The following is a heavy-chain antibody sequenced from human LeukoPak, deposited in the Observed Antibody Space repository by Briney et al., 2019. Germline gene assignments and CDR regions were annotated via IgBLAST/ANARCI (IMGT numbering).Heavy chain of an antibody. J-gene: IGHJ6*02. V-gene: IGHV4-34*01. CDR2: INHSGST. CDR1: GGSFSGYY. CDR3: ARGIVVVPARHYYYHGMDV. Sequence: SETLSLTCAVYGGSFSGYYWSWIRQPPGKGLEWIGEINHSGSTNYNPSLKSRVTISVDTSKNQFSLKLSSVTAADTAVYYCARGIVVVPARHYYYHGMDVWGQGTTVTVSS. D-gene: IGHD2-2*01.